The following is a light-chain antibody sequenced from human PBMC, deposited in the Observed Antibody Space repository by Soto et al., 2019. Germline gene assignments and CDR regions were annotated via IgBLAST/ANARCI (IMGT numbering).Light chain of an antibody. CDR1: QNILRT. J-gene: IGKJ1*01. CDR2: GAS. CDR3: HQYNNWPPWT. Sequence: VMTQSPVTLSVSRGETATLSCKASQNILRTLAWYQQKPGQPPRLLIYGASTRVTGIPARFSGNGSGTEFTLTISSLQSEDFAVYYCHQYNNWPPWTFGQGTKV. V-gene: IGKV3D-15*01.